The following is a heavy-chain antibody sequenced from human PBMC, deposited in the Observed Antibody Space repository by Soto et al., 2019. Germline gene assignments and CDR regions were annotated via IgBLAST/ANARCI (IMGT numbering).Heavy chain of an antibody. CDR2: IYYSGST. Sequence: SETLSLTCTVSGGSISSGGYYWSWIRQHPGKGLEWIGYIYYSGSTYYNPSLKSRVTISVDTSKNQFSLKLSSVTAADTAVYYCARDFYPAMTTVTTGYYGMDVWGQGTTVTVSS. CDR1: GGSISSGGYY. CDR3: ARDFYPAMTTVTTGYYGMDV. J-gene: IGHJ6*02. V-gene: IGHV4-31*03. D-gene: IGHD4-17*01.